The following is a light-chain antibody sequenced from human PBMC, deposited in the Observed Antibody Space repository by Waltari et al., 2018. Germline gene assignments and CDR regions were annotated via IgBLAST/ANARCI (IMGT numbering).Light chain of an antibody. CDR2: DVN. CDR3: CSYAGSYTLV. CDR1: SSDVGRFNY. Sequence: QSALTQPRSVSGSPGQSVTISCTGTSSDVGRFNYVSWHQQHPGKAPKLMIYDVNKRPAGVPDRFSGSKSGNTASRTISGLQAEDEAEYYCCSYAGSYTLVFGGGTKLTVL. V-gene: IGLV2-11*01. J-gene: IGLJ3*02.